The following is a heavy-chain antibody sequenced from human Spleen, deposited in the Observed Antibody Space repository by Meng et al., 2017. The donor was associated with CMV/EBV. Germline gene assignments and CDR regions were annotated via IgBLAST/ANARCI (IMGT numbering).Heavy chain of an antibody. CDR3: ARMGRNKYGEDNWFDP. V-gene: IGHV1-69*05. CDR1: GGTFSNYA. J-gene: IGHJ5*02. Sequence: SVKVSCKASGGTFSNYAISWVRQAPGQGLEWMGGIIPIFGMVNYTQKFQGRVTITTDESTSTAYMELSSLRSEDTAVYYCARMGRNKYGEDNWFDPWGQGTLVTVSS. CDR2: IIPIFGMV. D-gene: IGHD7-27*01.